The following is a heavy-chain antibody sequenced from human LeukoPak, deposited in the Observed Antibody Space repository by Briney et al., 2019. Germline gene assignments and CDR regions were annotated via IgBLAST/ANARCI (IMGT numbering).Heavy chain of an antibody. Sequence: SSETLSLTYTVSGGPISSYYWSWIRQPAGKGLEWIGRIYTSGSTNYNPSLKSRVTMSVDTSKNQFSLKLSSVTAADTAVYYCARDRVIVGTWDYWGQGTLVTVSS. J-gene: IGHJ4*02. D-gene: IGHD3-22*01. CDR2: IYTSGST. V-gene: IGHV4-4*07. CDR3: ARDRVIVGTWDY. CDR1: GGPISSYY.